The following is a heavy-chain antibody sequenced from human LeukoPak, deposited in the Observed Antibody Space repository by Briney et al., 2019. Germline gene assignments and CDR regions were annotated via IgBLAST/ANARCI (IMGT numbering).Heavy chain of an antibody. Sequence: SETLSLTCTVSGGSISSYYWSWIRQPPGKGLEWIGYIYYSGGTNYNPSLKSRVTISVDTSKNQFSLKLSSVTAADTAVYYCARVDYYDSSGYYNWFDPWGQGTLVTVSS. J-gene: IGHJ5*02. CDR1: GGSISSYY. CDR2: IYYSGGT. V-gene: IGHV4-59*01. CDR3: ARVDYYDSSGYYNWFDP. D-gene: IGHD3-22*01.